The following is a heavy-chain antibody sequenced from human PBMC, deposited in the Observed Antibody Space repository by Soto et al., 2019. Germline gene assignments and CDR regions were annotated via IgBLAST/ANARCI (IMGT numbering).Heavy chain of an antibody. D-gene: IGHD5-12*01. V-gene: IGHV1-3*01. Sequence: QATGQRFEWMGWINAGNGNTKYSQRFQDRVTISRDTSASTAYMELSSLTSEDRAVYYCARRNNSGPIDYWGQGTLVSVSS. CDR2: INAGNGNT. CDR3: ARRNNSGPIDY. J-gene: IGHJ4*02.